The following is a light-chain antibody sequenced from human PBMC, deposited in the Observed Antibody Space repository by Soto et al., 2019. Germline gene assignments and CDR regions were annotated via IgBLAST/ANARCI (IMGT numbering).Light chain of an antibody. V-gene: IGKV1-5*03. CDR3: QQYNSYWT. J-gene: IGKJ1*01. Sequence: DIQMTQSPSTLSGSLGGRVTITCRASQSISSWLAWYQQKPGKAPKLLIYKASSLESGVPSRFSGSGSGTEFTLTISSLQPDDFATYYCQQYNSYWTFGQGTKVDIK. CDR1: QSISSW. CDR2: KAS.